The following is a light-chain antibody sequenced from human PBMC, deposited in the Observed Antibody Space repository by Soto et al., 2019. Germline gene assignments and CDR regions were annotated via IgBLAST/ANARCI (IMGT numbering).Light chain of an antibody. Sequence: DIQMTQSPSTLSASVGDRVTITCRASQSISNSLAWYQQKPGKAPNLLIHEASNLRSGVPSRFSGGGSGTELTLTISSLQPDDSATYYCQQYNKYPLTFGQGTKVDIK. CDR1: QSISNS. V-gene: IGKV1-5*01. CDR3: QQYNKYPLT. J-gene: IGKJ1*01. CDR2: EAS.